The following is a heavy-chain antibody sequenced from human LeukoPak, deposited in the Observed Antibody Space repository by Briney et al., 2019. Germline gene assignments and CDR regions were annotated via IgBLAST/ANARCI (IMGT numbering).Heavy chain of an antibody. V-gene: IGHV3-23*01. Sequence: GGSLRLSCAASGFTFNYYAMSWVRQAPGKGLEWVSSISDTGDGTYYADSVKGRFTISRDNSKNTLYLQMNSLRAEDTAVYYCAKGGVLPPYDFDHWGQGTLVTVSS. CDR1: GFTFNYYA. CDR2: ISDTGDGT. D-gene: IGHD3-10*01. J-gene: IGHJ4*02. CDR3: AKGGVLPPYDFDH.